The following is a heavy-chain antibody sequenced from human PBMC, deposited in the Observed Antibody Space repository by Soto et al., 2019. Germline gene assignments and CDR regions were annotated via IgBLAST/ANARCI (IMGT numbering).Heavy chain of an antibody. CDR1: GGSFSDYY. Sequence: QVQLQQWGAGLLKPSETLSLTCAVYGGSFSDYYWSWIRQPPGKGLEWTGEINHSGSTNYNPSLKSRVTISVDTSKNQFSLKLSSVTAADTAVYYCAREGRYYASGRFWWFDPWGQGTLVTVSS. D-gene: IGHD3-10*01. J-gene: IGHJ5*02. CDR3: AREGRYYASGRFWWFDP. CDR2: INHSGST. V-gene: IGHV4-34*01.